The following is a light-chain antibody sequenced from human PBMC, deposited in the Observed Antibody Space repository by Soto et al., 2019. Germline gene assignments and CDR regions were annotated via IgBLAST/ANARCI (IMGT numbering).Light chain of an antibody. CDR3: QQRSNWPLT. J-gene: IGKJ4*01. CDR2: GAS. CDR1: QSVSSTY. Sequence: EIVLTQSPGTLSLSPGERATLSCRASQSVSSTYLAWYQQKPGQAPRLLIFGASSRATGIPDRFSGSGSGTDFDLTISSLEPEEFAVYYCQQRSNWPLTFGGGTKVEIK. V-gene: IGKV3D-20*02.